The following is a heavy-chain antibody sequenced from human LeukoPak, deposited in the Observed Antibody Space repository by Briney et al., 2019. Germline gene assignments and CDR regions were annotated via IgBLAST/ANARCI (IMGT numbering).Heavy chain of an antibody. D-gene: IGHD6-6*01. CDR3: ARAVAARRPLFDP. J-gene: IGHJ5*02. CDR1: GGTFSSYA. Sequence: ASVKVSCKASGGTFSSYAISWVRQAPGQGLEWMGWINPNSGGTNYAQKFQGRVTMTRDTSISTAYMELSRLRSDDTAVYYCARAVAARRPLFDPWGQGTLVTVSS. V-gene: IGHV1-2*02. CDR2: INPNSGGT.